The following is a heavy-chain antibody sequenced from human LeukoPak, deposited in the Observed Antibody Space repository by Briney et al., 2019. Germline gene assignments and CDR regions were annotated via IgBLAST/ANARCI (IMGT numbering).Heavy chain of an antibody. D-gene: IGHD3-3*01. J-gene: IGHJ4*02. Sequence: GGSLRLSCEGSGFTFSSYSMIWVRQAPGKGLEWVSSIRGDSTETRHADSLMGRFTISRDNAKKSLYLQMNSVRAEDTAVYYCARGHFGVVLDYWGQGTLVTVSS. CDR1: GFTFSSYS. V-gene: IGHV3-21*01. CDR2: IRGDSTET. CDR3: ARGHFGVVLDY.